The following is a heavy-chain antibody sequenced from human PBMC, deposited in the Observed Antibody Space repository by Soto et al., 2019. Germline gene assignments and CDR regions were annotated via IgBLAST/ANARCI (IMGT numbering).Heavy chain of an antibody. D-gene: IGHD2-15*01. V-gene: IGHV1-69*01. CDR1: GGTFSSYA. J-gene: IGHJ5*02. CDR2: IIPIFGTA. Sequence: QVQLVQSGAEVKKPGSSVKVSCKASGGTFSSYAISWVRQAPGQGLEWMGGIIPIFGTANYAQKFQGRVTITADESTSTAYMELRSLRSEDTAVYYCARDHYCSGGSCYSKWFDPWGQGTLVTVSS. CDR3: ARDHYCSGGSCYSKWFDP.